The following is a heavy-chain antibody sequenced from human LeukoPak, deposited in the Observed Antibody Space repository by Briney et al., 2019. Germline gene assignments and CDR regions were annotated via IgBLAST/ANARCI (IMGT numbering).Heavy chain of an antibody. CDR3: ARVADYYDSSGAFDAFDI. J-gene: IGHJ3*02. D-gene: IGHD3-22*01. CDR1: GYSISSGYY. Sequence: SETLSLTCTVSGYSISSGYYWGWIRQPPGKGLEWIGSIYHSGSTYYNPSLKSRVTISVDTSKNQFSLKLSSVTAADTAVYYCARVADYYDSSGAFDAFDIWGQGTMVTVSS. CDR2: IYHSGST. V-gene: IGHV4-38-2*02.